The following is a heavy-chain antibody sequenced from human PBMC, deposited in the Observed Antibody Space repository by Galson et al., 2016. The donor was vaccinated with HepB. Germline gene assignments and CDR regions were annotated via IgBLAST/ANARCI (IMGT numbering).Heavy chain of an antibody. CDR2: IYDSGST. CDR1: GGSISGGVYY. V-gene: IGHV4-30-4*01. J-gene: IGHJ4*02. D-gene: IGHD5-12*01. CDR3: ARDSGYDGTFRNYLDY. Sequence: TLSLTCTVSGGSISGGVYYWSWIRQPPGKGLEWIGYIYDSGSTYYNAALKSRVTISSDTSKNQFSLRLSSVTAADTAVYFCARDSGYDGTFRNYLDYWGQGTLVTVSS.